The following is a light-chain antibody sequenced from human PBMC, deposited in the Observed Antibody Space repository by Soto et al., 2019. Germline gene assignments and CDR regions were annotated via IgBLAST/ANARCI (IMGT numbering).Light chain of an antibody. CDR2: SDN. CDR3: AAWDDSLDGFV. J-gene: IGLJ2*01. V-gene: IGLV1-44*01. CDR1: SSNIGSNI. Sequence: QPVLTQPPSASGTPGQRVTISCPGTSSNIGSNIVTWYQQLPGTAPKLLIYSDNQRPSRVPDRFSASKSGTSASLAISGLQSEDEADYYCAAWDDSLDGFVFGGGTKLTVL.